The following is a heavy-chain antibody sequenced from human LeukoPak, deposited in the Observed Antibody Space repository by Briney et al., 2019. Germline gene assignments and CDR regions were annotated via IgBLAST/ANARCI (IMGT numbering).Heavy chain of an antibody. V-gene: IGHV3-23*01. CDR2: ISGSGGST. Sequence: GGSLRLSCAASGFTFSSYAMSWVRQAPGKGLEWVSAISGSGGSTYYTDSVKGRFTISRDNSKNTLYLQMNSLRAEDTAVYYCAKDFVFFWVVTPSDGDGDYWGQGTLVTVSS. CDR3: AKDFVFFWVVTPSDGDGDY. J-gene: IGHJ4*02. CDR1: GFTFSSYA. D-gene: IGHD4-23*01.